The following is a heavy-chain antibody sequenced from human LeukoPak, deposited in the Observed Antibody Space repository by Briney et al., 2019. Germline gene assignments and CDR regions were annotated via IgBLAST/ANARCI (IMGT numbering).Heavy chain of an antibody. J-gene: IGHJ4*02. Sequence: PGGSLRLSCAASGFTFSSYGMHWVRQAPGKGLEWVAVISYDGSNKYYADSVKGRFTISRDNSKNTLYLQMNSLRAEDTAVYYCASSWGYSYGDWGQGTLVTVSS. CDR2: ISYDGSNK. V-gene: IGHV3-30*03. CDR1: GFTFSSYG. CDR3: ASSWGYSYGD. D-gene: IGHD5-18*01.